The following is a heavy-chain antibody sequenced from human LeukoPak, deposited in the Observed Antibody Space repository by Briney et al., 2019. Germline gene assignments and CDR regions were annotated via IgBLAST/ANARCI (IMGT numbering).Heavy chain of an antibody. J-gene: IGHJ3*02. V-gene: IGHV3-21*01. CDR2: ISSSSSYI. D-gene: IGHD3-22*01. CDR1: GFTFSSYA. Sequence: PGGSLRLSCAASGFTFSSYAMSWVRQAPGKGLEWVSSISSSSSYIYYADSVKGRFTISRDNAKNSLYLQMNRLRVEDTAVYYCARDGDYYYDSSGYFDIWGQGTMVTVSS. CDR3: ARDGDYYYDSSGYFDI.